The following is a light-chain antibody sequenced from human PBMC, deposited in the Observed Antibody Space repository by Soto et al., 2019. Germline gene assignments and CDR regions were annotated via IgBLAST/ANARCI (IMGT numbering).Light chain of an antibody. CDR1: QSVGSN. CDR2: GAS. V-gene: IGKV3-15*01. J-gene: IGKJ1*01. CDR3: QQYNNWPRT. Sequence: EIVMMQSPATLSVSPGERATLSCRASQSVGSNLAWYQQKPDQAPRLLIYGASTRATGIPARFSGSGSGTEFTLTISSLQSEDFAVYYCQQYNNWPRTFGQGTKVEIK.